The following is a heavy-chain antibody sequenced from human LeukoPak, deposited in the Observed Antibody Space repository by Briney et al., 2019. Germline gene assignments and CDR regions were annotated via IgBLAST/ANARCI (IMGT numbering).Heavy chain of an antibody. CDR1: GGSISSGSYY. J-gene: IGHJ6*03. Sequence: SETLSLTCTVSGGSISSGSYYWSWIRQPAGKGLEWIGRIYTSGSTNYNPSLKSRVTISVDTSKNQFSLKLSSVTAADTAVYYCARDKSYGGNSLHYYYYYMDVWGKGTTVTISS. V-gene: IGHV4-61*02. D-gene: IGHD4-23*01. CDR3: ARDKSYGGNSLHYYYYYMDV. CDR2: IYTSGST.